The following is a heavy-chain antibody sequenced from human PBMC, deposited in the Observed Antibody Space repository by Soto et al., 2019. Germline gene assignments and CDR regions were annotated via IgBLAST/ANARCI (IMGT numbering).Heavy chain of an antibody. CDR1: GYTFTSYY. CDR2: INPSGGST. J-gene: IGHJ6*02. Sequence: ASVKVSCKASGYTFTSYYMHWVRQAPGQGLEWMGIINPSGGSTSYAQKFQGRVTMTRDTSTSTVYMELSSLRSEDTAVYYCARGGYSYGMLRYAMDVWGQGTTVTVSS. D-gene: IGHD5-18*01. V-gene: IGHV1-46*01. CDR3: ARGGYSYGMLRYAMDV.